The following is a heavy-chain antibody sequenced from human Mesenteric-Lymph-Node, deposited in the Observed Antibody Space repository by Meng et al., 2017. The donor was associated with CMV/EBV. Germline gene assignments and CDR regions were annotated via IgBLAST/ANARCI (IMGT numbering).Heavy chain of an antibody. J-gene: IGHJ5*02. D-gene: IGHD5-12*01. CDR2: FYYSGST. CDR3: ARGGRGGYSNWFDP. V-gene: IGHV4-59*12. CDR1: GGSISSYY. Sequence: SETLSLTCTVSGGSISSYYWSWIRQPPGKGLEWIGYFYYSGSTNYNPSLKSRVTISLDTSKNHFSLKLSSVTAADTAVYYCARGGRGGYSNWFDPWGQGTLVTVSS.